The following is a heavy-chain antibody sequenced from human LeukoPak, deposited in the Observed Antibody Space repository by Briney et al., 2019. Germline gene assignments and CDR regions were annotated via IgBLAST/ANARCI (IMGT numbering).Heavy chain of an antibody. J-gene: IGHJ6*02. Sequence: GGSLRLSCAASGFTFSSYGMHWVRQAPGKGLEWVAVISYDGSDKYYADSVKGRFTISRDNSKNTLYLQMNSLRAEDTAVYYCAKGIRYCSGTSCYYVHYYYGMDVWGQGTTVTVSS. CDR3: AKGIRYCSGTSCYYVHYYYGMDV. CDR1: GFTFSSYG. CDR2: ISYDGSDK. V-gene: IGHV3-30*18. D-gene: IGHD2-2*01.